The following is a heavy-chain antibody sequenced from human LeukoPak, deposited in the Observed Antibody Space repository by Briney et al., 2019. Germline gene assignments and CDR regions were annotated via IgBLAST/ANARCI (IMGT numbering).Heavy chain of an antibody. CDR2: ISGSGGST. Sequence: GGSLRLSCAASGFTFSSYAMSWVRQAPGKGLEWVSVISGSGGSTYYADSVKGRFTISRDNSKNTLYLQKNSLRAEDTAVYYCAKDPESYYYDSSGSENWFDPWGQGTLVTVSS. CDR3: AKDPESYYYDSSGSENWFDP. J-gene: IGHJ5*02. V-gene: IGHV3-23*01. D-gene: IGHD3-22*01. CDR1: GFTFSSYA.